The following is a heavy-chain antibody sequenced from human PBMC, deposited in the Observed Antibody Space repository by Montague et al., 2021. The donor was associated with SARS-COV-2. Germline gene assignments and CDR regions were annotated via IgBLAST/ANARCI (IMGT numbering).Heavy chain of an antibody. J-gene: IGHJ4*02. CDR3: VRDPAPSGSGTFYDY. CDR1: GDSVSHGF. CDR2: VYYSRSS. Sequence: SETLSLTCTVSGDSVSHGFWTWIRQPPGKGLEWIGYVYYSRSSSYNPSLRGRVSIAVDTSKNQFSLRLSTVTAADTAIYYCVRDPAPSGSGTFYDYWGQGTLVAVSS. D-gene: IGHD1-26*01. V-gene: IGHV4-59*02.